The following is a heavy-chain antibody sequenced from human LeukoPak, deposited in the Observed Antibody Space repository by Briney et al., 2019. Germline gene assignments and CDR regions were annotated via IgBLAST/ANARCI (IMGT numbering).Heavy chain of an antibody. CDR3: ARHAGPLGYCSSTSCLNWFDP. J-gene: IGHJ5*02. V-gene: IGHV1-69*05. Sequence: GASVKVSCKASGGTFNSYAISWVRQAPGQGLEWMGGIIPIFGTANYAQKFQGRVTITTDESTSTAYMELSSLRSEDTAVYYCARHAGPLGYCSSTSCLNWFDPWGQGTLVTVSS. D-gene: IGHD2-2*01. CDR2: IIPIFGTA. CDR1: GGTFNSYA.